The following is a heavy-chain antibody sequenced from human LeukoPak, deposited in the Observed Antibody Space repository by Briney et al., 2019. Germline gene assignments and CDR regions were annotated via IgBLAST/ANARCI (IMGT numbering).Heavy chain of an antibody. D-gene: IGHD3-22*01. Sequence: SETLSLTCTVSGGSISSYRYYWGWIRQPPGKGLEWIGSMYYSGSADYNPSLKSRVTISVDTSKSQFSLRLSSVTAADTALYYCARHTYDSGGYLPDSWGQGTLVTVSS. CDR2: MYYSGSA. CDR1: GGSISSYRYY. V-gene: IGHV4-39*01. J-gene: IGHJ5*02. CDR3: ARHTYDSGGYLPDS.